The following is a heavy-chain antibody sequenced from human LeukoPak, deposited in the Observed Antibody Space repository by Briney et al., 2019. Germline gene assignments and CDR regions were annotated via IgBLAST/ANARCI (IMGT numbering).Heavy chain of an antibody. Sequence: PGGSLRLSCAASGFTVTDYAMTWVRQAPGKGLEWVSSISASGVMTYYADSVKGRFTVSRDNSKNSLYLQMKSLTAADTAAYYCAKDRSIGTYYTFDHWGQGTLVTVSS. J-gene: IGHJ4*02. CDR1: GFTVTDYA. V-gene: IGHV3-23*01. CDR2: ISASGVMT. CDR3: AKDRSIGTYYTFDH. D-gene: IGHD1-26*01.